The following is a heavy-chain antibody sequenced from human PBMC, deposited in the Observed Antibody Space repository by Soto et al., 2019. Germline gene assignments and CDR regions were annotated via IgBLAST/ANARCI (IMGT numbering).Heavy chain of an antibody. CDR2: ISSSGRTI. Sequence: GGSLRLSCEAFGFTFSTYTMNWVRQAPGKGLEWVSYISSSGRTISYADPVKGRFSISRDNAKNSLYLQMNSLRGEDTAVYYCAKVPAVDYWGQGTLVTVSS. CDR1: GFTFSTYT. CDR3: AKVPAVDY. V-gene: IGHV3-48*04. J-gene: IGHJ4*02.